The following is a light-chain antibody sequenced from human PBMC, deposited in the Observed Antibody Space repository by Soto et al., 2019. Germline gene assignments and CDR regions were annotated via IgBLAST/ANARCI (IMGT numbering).Light chain of an antibody. CDR1: QGISSY. V-gene: IGKV1-8*01. J-gene: IGKJ3*01. CDR3: QQYYSYPRT. CDR2: AAS. Sequence: AIRMTQSPSSLSASTGDRVTITCRASQGISSYLAWYQQKPGKAPKLLIYAASTLQSGVPSRFSGSGSGTDFTLTISCLQSEDCATYYCQQYYSYPRTFGPGTKVDIK.